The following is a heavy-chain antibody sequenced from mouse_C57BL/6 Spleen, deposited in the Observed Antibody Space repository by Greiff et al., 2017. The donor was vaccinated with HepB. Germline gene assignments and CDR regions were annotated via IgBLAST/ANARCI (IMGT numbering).Heavy chain of an antibody. Sequence: EVNVVESGGGLVQPKGSLKLSCAASGFSFNTYAMNWVRQAPGKGLEWVARIRSKSNNYATYYADSVKDRFTISRDDSESMLYLQMNNLKTEDTAMDYCVRHNRDYWYFDVWGTGTTVTVSS. V-gene: IGHV10-1*01. CDR1: GFSFNTYA. CDR3: VRHNRDYWYFDV. CDR2: IRSKSNNYAT. D-gene: IGHD2-2*01. J-gene: IGHJ1*03.